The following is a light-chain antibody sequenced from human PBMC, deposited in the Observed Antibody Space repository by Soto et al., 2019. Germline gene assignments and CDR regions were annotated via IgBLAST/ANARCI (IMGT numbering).Light chain of an antibody. J-gene: IGLJ2*01. CDR2: SNN. V-gene: IGLV1-44*01. CDR1: SSNIGSKT. Sequence: QAVVTQPPSASGIPGQRVTMSCSGSSSNIGSKTVNWYQQLPGTAPKVLIYSNNQRPSGVPDRFSGSKSGTSASLAISGLQSEDEADYYCAAWDDSLNGVVFGGGTKLTVL. CDR3: AAWDDSLNGVV.